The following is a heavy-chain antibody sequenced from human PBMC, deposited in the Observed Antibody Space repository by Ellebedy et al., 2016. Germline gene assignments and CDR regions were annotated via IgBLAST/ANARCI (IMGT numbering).Heavy chain of an antibody. D-gene: IGHD6-19*01. J-gene: IGHJ4*02. CDR2: ISSSSGYI. CDR1: GFTFRHYA. CDR3: ARELAVAASGAVYFDH. V-gene: IGHV3-21*01. Sequence: GGSLRLSCAASGFTFRHYAMNWVRQAPGKGLDWVSSISSSSGYIYYADSVKGRFSISRDNAQNSLYLQMNSLRAEDTAVYFCARELAVAASGAVYFDHWGQGTLVTVS.